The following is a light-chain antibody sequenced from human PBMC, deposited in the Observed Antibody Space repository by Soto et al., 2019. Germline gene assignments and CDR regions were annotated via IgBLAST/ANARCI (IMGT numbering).Light chain of an antibody. CDR2: GAS. V-gene: IGKV3-20*01. CDR1: QGISNTY. J-gene: IGKJ1*01. CDR3: QQFGGSSRT. Sequence: EIVLTQSPDTVSLSPGERASLSCRASQGISNTYLAWYQQKPGQAPRLLIYGASFRATGIPDRFTGSGSGTDFTLTITRLEPEDFAVYYCQQFGGSSRTFGQGTKVDIK.